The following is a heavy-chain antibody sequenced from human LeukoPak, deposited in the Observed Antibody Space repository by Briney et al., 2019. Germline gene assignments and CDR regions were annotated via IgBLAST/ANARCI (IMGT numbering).Heavy chain of an antibody. CDR1: GGSISSSSYY. D-gene: IGHD3-22*01. CDR3: ASRHYYDSSGYYYGLDY. CDR2: IYYSGST. V-gene: IGHV4-39*07. J-gene: IGHJ4*02. Sequence: SETLSLTCTVSGGSISSSSYYWGWIRQPPGKGLEWIGSIYYSGSTYYNPSLKSRVTISVDTSKNQFSLKLSSVTAADTAVYYCASRHYYDSSGYYYGLDYWGQGTLVTVSS.